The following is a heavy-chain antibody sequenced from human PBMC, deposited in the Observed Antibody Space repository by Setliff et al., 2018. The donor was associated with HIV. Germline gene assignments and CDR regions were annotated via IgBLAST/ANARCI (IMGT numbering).Heavy chain of an antibody. V-gene: IGHV4-34*01. CDR1: GGSFSGYY. J-gene: IGHJ6*03. Sequence: NPSETLSLTCAVYGGSFSGYYWSWIRQSPGKGLEWIGEINHSGSTKYNPSLKSRVTISVDTSKNQFSLKLTSVTAADTAMYFCARDATSEGYMDVWGKGTTVTVSS. CDR2: INHSGST. CDR3: ARDATSEGYMDV.